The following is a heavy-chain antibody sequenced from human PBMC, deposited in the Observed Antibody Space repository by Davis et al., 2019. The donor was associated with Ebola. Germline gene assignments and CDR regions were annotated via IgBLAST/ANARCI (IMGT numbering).Heavy chain of an antibody. CDR3: ARHPTYYYDSSGYYSQGHFDY. CDR2: INHSGST. J-gene: IGHJ4*02. Sequence: MPSETLSLTCTVYGGSFSGYYWSWIRQPPGKGLEWIGEINHSGSTNYNPSLKSRVTISVDTSKNQFSLKLSSVTAADTAVYYCARHPTYYYDSSGYYSQGHFDYWGQGTLVTVSS. D-gene: IGHD3-22*01. CDR1: GGSFSGYY. V-gene: IGHV4-34*01.